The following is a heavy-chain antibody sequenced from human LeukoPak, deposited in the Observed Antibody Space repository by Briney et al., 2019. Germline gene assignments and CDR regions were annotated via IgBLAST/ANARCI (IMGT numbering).Heavy chain of an antibody. CDR3: ARDEKPRI. V-gene: IGHV1-18*01. J-gene: IGHJ3*02. CDR2: ISPYNGNT. CDR1: GYRLSSYD. Sequence: ASVKVSCKASGYRLSSYDITWVRQAPGQGLEWMGWISPYNGNTKYIETLQGRVTMTTDTSTNSASMELRSLRSDDTAVYYCARDEKPRIWGQGTMVTVSS.